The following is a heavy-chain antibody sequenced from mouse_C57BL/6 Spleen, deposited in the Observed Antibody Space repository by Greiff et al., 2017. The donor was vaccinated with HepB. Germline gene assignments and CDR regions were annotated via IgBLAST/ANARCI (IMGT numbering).Heavy chain of an antibody. J-gene: IGHJ3*01. CDR3: ARVELSGTFAY. CDR2: INPGSGGT. D-gene: IGHD1-3*01. V-gene: IGHV1-54*01. Sequence: QVQLQQSGAELVRPGTSVKVSCKASGYAFTNYLIEWVKQRPGQGLEWIGVINPGSGGTNYNEKFKGKATLTADKSSSTAYMQLSSLTSEDSAVYFCARVELSGTFAYWGQGTLVTVSA. CDR1: GYAFTNYL.